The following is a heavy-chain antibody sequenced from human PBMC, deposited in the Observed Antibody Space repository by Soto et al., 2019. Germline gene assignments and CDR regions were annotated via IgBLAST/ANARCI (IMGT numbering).Heavy chain of an antibody. CDR2: IIAIFGTA. CDR3: AMVDVYVTPSPQDV. CDR1: GGTFSSYA. J-gene: IGHJ6*02. V-gene: IGHV1-69*13. Sequence: GASVKVSCKASGGTFSSYAISWVRQAPGQGLEWMGRIIAIFGTADYAQKFQGRVTITADESTSTAYMELSSLRSNDTAIYYCAMVDVYVTPSPQDVWGQGTTVTVSS. D-gene: IGHD3-16*01.